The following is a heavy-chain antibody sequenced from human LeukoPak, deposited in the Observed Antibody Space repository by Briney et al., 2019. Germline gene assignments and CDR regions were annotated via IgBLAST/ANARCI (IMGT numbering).Heavy chain of an antibody. CDR2: IWYDGSNK. CDR3: ARDPDSYSGSYRLFDY. D-gene: IGHD1-26*01. Sequence: GGSLRLSCAASGFTFSSYGMHWVRQAPGKGLEWVAVIWYDGSNKYYADSVKGRFTISRDNSKNTLYLQMNSLRAEDTAVYYCARDPDSYSGSYRLFDYWGQGTLVTVSS. J-gene: IGHJ4*02. CDR1: GFTFSSYG. V-gene: IGHV3-33*01.